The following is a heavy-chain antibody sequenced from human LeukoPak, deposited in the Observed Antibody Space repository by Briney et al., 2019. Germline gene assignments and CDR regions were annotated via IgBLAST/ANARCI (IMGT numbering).Heavy chain of an antibody. CDR2: ISYDGDNK. J-gene: IGHJ3*02. CDR3: AKDRLLLARGVIDAFDI. CDR1: GFTFSTYG. D-gene: IGHD3-10*01. V-gene: IGHV3-30*18. Sequence: PGGSLRLSCAASGFTFSTYGMHWVRQAPGKGLEWVAAISYDGDNKYFADSVKGRFTISRDNSKNTLYLQMNSLRAEDTAVYYCAKDRLLLARGVIDAFDIWGQGTMVTVSS.